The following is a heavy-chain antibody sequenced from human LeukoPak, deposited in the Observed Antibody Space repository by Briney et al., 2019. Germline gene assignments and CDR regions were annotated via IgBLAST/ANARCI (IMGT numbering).Heavy chain of an antibody. V-gene: IGHV3-23*01. CDR3: ARKVAVAMDLDY. D-gene: IGHD5-18*01. CDR1: GFTFKSYG. CDR2: ITGAGSST. Sequence: TGGSLRLSCAASGFTFKSYGMTWVRHVPGKGLEWVSSITGAGSSTKYADSVNGRFTISRDNSKNTLSLQMTGLRAEDTAVYYCARKVAVAMDLDYWGQGTLVTLSS. J-gene: IGHJ4*02.